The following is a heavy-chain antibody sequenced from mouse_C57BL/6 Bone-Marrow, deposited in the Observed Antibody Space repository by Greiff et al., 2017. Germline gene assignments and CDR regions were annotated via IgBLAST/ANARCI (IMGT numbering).Heavy chain of an antibody. Sequence: VQLQQSGAELVKPGASVKMSCKASGYTFTSYWMTWVKQRPGQGLEWIGDIYPGSGSTNYNEKFKSKATLTVDTSSSTAYMQLSSLTSEDSAVSYCASDNSPHFDFWGQGTTLTVSS. V-gene: IGHV1-55*01. D-gene: IGHD6-1*01. CDR2: IYPGSGST. CDR3: ASDNSPHFDF. CDR1: GYTFTSYW. J-gene: IGHJ2*01.